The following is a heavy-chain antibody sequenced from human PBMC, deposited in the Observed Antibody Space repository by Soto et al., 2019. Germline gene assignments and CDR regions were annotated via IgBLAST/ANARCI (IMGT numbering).Heavy chain of an antibody. CDR2: IYYSGST. D-gene: IGHD5-18*01. CDR1: GGSISSYY. CDR3: ARDIYVGYSYGSNYGMDV. V-gene: IGHV4-59*01. Sequence: PSETLSLTCTVSGGSISSYYWSWIRQPPGKGLEWIGYIYYSGSTNYNPSLKSRVTISVDTSKSQFSLKLSSVTAADTAVYYCARDIYVGYSYGSNYGMDVWGQGTTVTVS. J-gene: IGHJ6*02.